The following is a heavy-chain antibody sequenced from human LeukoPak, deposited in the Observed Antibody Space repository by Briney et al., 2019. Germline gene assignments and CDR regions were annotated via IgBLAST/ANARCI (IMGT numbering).Heavy chain of an antibody. V-gene: IGHV4-30-4*01. J-gene: IGHJ4*02. CDR2: IYYSGST. CDR3: ARVSESGGGGY. CDR1: GGSISSGDYY. D-gene: IGHD1-14*01. Sequence: SQTLSLTCTVSGGSISSGDYYWSWLRQPPGKGLEWIGYIYYSGSTYYNPSLKSRVTISVDTSKNQFSLKLSSVTAADTAVYYCARVSESGGGGYWGQGTLVTVSS.